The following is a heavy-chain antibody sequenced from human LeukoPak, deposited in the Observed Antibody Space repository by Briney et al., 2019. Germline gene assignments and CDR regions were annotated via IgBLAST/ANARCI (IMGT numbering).Heavy chain of an antibody. CDR3: ARGYCGGDCYSKWFDP. D-gene: IGHD2-21*02. J-gene: IGHJ5*02. CDR2: IYYSGST. CDR1: GGSISSYY. Sequence: PSETLSLTCTVSGGSISSYYWSWIRQPPGKGLEWIGHIYYSGSTNYNPSLKSRVTISVDTSKNQFSLKLSSVTAADTAVYYCARGYCGGDCYSKWFDPWGQGTLVTVSS. V-gene: IGHV4-59*01.